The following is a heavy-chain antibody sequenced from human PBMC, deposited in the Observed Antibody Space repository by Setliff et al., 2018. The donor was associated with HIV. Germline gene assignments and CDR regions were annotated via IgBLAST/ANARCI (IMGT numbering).Heavy chain of an antibody. CDR3: ARDRSGTSYAGDDAFDI. CDR1: GGSISIYY. J-gene: IGHJ3*02. CDR2: ISAGGYT. V-gene: IGHV4-4*07. Sequence: SLTCTVSGGSISIYYWSWIRQLPGEGLEWIGRISAGGYTYYNPSLQSRVTMSVDMSKNQFSLKLSSVTAADTAIYYCARDRSGTSYAGDDAFDIWGQGTMVTVSS. D-gene: IGHD3-3*01.